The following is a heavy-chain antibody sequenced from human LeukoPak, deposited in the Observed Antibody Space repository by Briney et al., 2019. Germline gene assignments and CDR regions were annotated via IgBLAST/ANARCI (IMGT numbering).Heavy chain of an antibody. J-gene: IGHJ4*02. D-gene: IGHD3-10*01. CDR3: AKGPRASIITMVRGVVKGGFDY. V-gene: IGHV3-23*01. Sequence: GGSLRLSCAASGFTFSSYAMSWVRHAPGKGLEWVSAISGSGGSTYYADSVKGRFTISRDNSKNTLYLQMNSLRAEDTAAYYCAKGPRASIITMVRGVVKGGFDYWGQGTLVTVSS. CDR1: GFTFSSYA. CDR2: ISGSGGST.